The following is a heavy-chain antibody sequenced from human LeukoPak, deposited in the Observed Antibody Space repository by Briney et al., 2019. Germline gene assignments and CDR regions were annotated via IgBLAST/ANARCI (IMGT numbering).Heavy chain of an antibody. D-gene: IGHD1-26*01. CDR1: GFTFSSYE. V-gene: IGHV3-48*03. J-gene: IGHJ6*03. Sequence: GGSLRLSCAASGFTFSSYEMNWVRQAPGKGLEWVSYISSSGSTIYYADSVRGRFTISRDNAKNSLYLQINSLRAEDTAVYYCARDPYSGGYGDYYYYYMDVWGKGTTVTISS. CDR2: ISSSGSTI. CDR3: ARDPYSGGYGDYYYYYMDV.